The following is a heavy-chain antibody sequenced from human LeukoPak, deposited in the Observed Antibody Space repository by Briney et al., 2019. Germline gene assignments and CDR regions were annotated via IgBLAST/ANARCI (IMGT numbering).Heavy chain of an antibody. CDR1: GFTFSSYS. J-gene: IGHJ3*01. D-gene: IGHD3-10*01. Sequence: GGSLRLSCEASGFTFSSYSMNWVRQAPGKGLEWVSYISFSSATIRYADSVKGRFTISRDNAKNSLYLQLNSLRAEDTALYCCARDTHYYGSGSPAFDLWGRGTMVTVSS. CDR3: ARDTHYYGSGSPAFDL. CDR2: ISFSSATI. V-gene: IGHV3-48*01.